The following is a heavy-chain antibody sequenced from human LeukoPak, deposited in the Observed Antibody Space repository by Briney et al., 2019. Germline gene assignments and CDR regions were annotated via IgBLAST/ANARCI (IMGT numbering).Heavy chain of an antibody. CDR3: VGFWSGYPTHAFDI. V-gene: IGHV3-20*04. J-gene: IGHJ3*02. Sequence: GGSLRLSCAASGFTFDDYGMSWVRQAPGKGLEWVPGINWNGGSTGYADSVKGRFTVSRDNAKNSLYLQMNSLRAEDTAVYYCVGFWSGYPTHAFDIWGQGTMVTVSS. CDR2: INWNGGST. D-gene: IGHD3-3*01. CDR1: GFTFDDYG.